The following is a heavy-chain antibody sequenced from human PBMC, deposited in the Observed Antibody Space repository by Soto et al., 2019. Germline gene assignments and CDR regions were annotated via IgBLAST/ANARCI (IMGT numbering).Heavy chain of an antibody. CDR3: AKDLLPNTVTTCGS. Sequence: QVQLVESGGGVVQPGRSLRLSCAASGFTFDSYGMHWVRQAPGKGLEWVAVISSDGNNKYYADSVKGRFTISRDNFKNTQYLKMSSLRADDTAVYYCAKDLLPNTVTTCGSWGQGTLVTVSS. D-gene: IGHD4-17*01. V-gene: IGHV3-30*18. CDR1: GFTFDSYG. J-gene: IGHJ5*02. CDR2: ISSDGNNK.